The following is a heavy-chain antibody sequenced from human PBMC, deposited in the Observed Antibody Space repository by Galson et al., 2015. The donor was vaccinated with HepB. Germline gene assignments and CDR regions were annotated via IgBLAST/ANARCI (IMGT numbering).Heavy chain of an antibody. V-gene: IGHV3-30*18. CDR2: ISYDGSNK. Sequence: SLRLSCAASGFTFSNYGMHWVRQAPGKGLEWVAVISYDGSNKYYADSVKGRFTISRDNSKNTLYLQMNILRAEDTAVYYCAKAQPVGYSYDYYFDYWGQGTLVTVSS. D-gene: IGHD5-18*01. J-gene: IGHJ4*02. CDR1: GFTFSNYG. CDR3: AKAQPVGYSYDYYFDY.